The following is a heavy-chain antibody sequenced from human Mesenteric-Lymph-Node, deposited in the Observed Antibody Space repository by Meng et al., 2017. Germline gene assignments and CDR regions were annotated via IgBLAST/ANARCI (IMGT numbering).Heavy chain of an antibody. CDR2: IYYSGST. V-gene: IGHV4-59*01. Sequence: ESLKISCTVSGGSISSYYWSWIRQPPGKGLEWIGYIYYSGSTNYNPSLKSRVTISVDTSKNQFSLKLSSVTAADTAVYYCARVSISSGWYDEYYFDYWGQGTLVTVSS. D-gene: IGHD6-19*01. CDR1: GGSISSYY. CDR3: ARVSISSGWYDEYYFDY. J-gene: IGHJ4*02.